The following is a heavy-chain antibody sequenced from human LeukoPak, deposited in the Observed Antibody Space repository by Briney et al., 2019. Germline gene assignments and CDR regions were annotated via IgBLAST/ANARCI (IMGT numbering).Heavy chain of an antibody. CDR1: GGSFSGYY. CDR3: ARRAPPAGTLENYYYYGMDV. J-gene: IGHJ6*02. D-gene: IGHD1-1*01. V-gene: IGHV4-34*01. Sequence: SETLSLTCAVYGGSFSGYYWSWIRQPPGKGLEWIGEINHSGSTNYNPSLKSRVTISVDTSKNQFSLQLNSVTPEDTAVYYCARRAPPAGTLENYYYYGMDVWGQGTTVTVSS. CDR2: INHSGST.